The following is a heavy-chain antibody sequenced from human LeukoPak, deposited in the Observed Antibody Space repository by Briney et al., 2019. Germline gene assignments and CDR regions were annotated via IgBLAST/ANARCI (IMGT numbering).Heavy chain of an antibody. CDR2: MNPNSGNT. CDR1: GYTFTSYY. CDR3: ARGPYYYYYMDV. Sequence: GASVKVSCKASGYTFTSYYMHWVRQATGQGLEWMGWMNPNSGNTGYAQKFQGRVTITRNTSISTAYMELSSLRSEDTAVYYCARGPYYYYYMDVWGKGTTVTVSS. V-gene: IGHV1-8*03. J-gene: IGHJ6*03.